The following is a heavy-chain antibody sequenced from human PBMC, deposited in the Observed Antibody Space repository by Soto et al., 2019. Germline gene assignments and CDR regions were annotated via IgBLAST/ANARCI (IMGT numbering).Heavy chain of an antibody. D-gene: IGHD2-2*01. V-gene: IGHV3-30*18. Sequence: GGSLRLSCAASGFSFSSYGVHWVRQAPGKGLEWVAVISYDGSNKYYADSVKGRFTISRDNSKNTLYLQLNSLRAEDTAVYYCAKEIRPVVPAAMQEFGGMDVWGQGTTVTVSS. J-gene: IGHJ6*02. CDR2: ISYDGSNK. CDR3: AKEIRPVVPAAMQEFGGMDV. CDR1: GFSFSSYG.